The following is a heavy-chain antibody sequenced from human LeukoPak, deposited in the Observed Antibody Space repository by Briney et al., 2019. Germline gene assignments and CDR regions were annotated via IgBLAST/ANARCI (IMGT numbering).Heavy chain of an antibody. CDR1: GFTFSSYG. CDR2: ISGNGDRT. CDR3: AEGGRTGKSISMIRGVRNYYYYMDV. J-gene: IGHJ6*03. D-gene: IGHD3-10*01. V-gene: IGHV3-23*01. Sequence: GGSLRLSCAASGFTFSSYGMSWVRQAPGKGLEWVSAISGNGDRTYYADSVKGRFSISRDNSKNTLYLQMNSLRAEDTAVYYCAEGGRTGKSISMIRGVRNYYYYMDVWGKGTTVTISS.